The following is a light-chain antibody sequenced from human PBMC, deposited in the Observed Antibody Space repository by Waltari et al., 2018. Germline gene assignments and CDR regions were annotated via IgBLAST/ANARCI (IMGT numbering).Light chain of an antibody. J-gene: IGKJ1*01. Sequence: EIVLPQSPGTLYLSPGDRATLSCSASQSVSRTVAWYQQKTGQAPSILIYGASIRATGIPDRFSGSGSGTDFSLTISRLEPEDFAVYYCQHYVTLPVTFGQGTKVEIK. CDR1: QSVSRT. V-gene: IGKV3-20*01. CDR2: GAS. CDR3: QHYVTLPVT.